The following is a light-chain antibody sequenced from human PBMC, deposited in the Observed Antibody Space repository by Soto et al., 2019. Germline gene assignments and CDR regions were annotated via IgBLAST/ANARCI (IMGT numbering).Light chain of an antibody. CDR3: QQNNKWPPVT. J-gene: IGKJ4*01. V-gene: IGKV3-15*01. CDR1: QTISNA. Sequence: EVVMTQSPATVSVSPGEGVTLSCRASQTISNALAWYQQKPGQAPRLLIYGASTRATGVPARFSGGGSGTEFTINIISPQYEDFAFYYCQQNNKWPPVTFGGGTKVEIK. CDR2: GAS.